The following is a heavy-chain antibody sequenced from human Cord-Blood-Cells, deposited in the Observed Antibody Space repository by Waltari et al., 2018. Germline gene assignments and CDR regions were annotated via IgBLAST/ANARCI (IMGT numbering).Heavy chain of an antibody. CDR3: ARLPLYSSSWYYFDY. Sequence: QVQLQESGPGLVKPSETLSLTCTVSGGSISSYYWSWIRQPPGKGLEWIGYIYYSGSTNDNPSLKSRVTISVDTSKNQFSLKLSSVTAADTAVYYCARLPLYSSSWYYFDYWGQGTLVTVSS. J-gene: IGHJ4*02. D-gene: IGHD6-13*01. CDR1: GGSISSYY. V-gene: IGHV4-59*08. CDR2: IYYSGST.